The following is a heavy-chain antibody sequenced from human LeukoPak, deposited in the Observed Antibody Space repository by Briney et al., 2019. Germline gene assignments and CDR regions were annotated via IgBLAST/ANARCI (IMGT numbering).Heavy chain of an antibody. CDR1: GFTFSSYG. CDR2: ISYDGSNK. J-gene: IGHJ4*02. CDR3: AKDSEAVTMIVPY. Sequence: GRSLRLSCAASGFTFSSYGMHWVRQAPGKGLEWVAVISYDGSNKYYADSVKGRFTISRDNSKNTLYLQMNSLRAEDTAVYYCAKDSEAVTMIVPYWGQGTLVTVSS. D-gene: IGHD3-22*01. V-gene: IGHV3-30*18.